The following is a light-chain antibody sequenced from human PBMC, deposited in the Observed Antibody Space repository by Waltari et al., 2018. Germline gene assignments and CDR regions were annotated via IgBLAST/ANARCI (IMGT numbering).Light chain of an antibody. V-gene: IGLV2-14*03. J-gene: IGLJ2*01. CDR1: SSDVGGYNY. CDR3: SSYTNTHTLI. CDR2: DVS. Sequence: QSALTQPASVSGSPGQSITLSCTGTSSDVGGYNYVSWYQQHPGQAPKVMIYDVSNRPAGVSNRFSGSKSGSTASRTISGLQAEDEADYYCSSYTNTHTLIFGGGTKLTVL.